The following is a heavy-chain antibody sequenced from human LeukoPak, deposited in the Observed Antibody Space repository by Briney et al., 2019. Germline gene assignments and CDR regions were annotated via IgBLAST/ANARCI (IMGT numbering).Heavy chain of an antibody. CDR1: GYTFTNYG. V-gene: IGHV1-18*01. J-gene: IGHJ1*01. Sequence: ASVKVSCKASGYTFTNYGVSWVRQAPGQGLEWMGWISGYNGYTNYAQKFQFRVTMTTDTSTSTAYMDLRSLTSDDTAVYYCARDKAVTTALTQYFHHWGQGTLVTVSS. CDR3: ARDKAVTTALTQYFHH. CDR2: ISGYNGYT. D-gene: IGHD4-11*01.